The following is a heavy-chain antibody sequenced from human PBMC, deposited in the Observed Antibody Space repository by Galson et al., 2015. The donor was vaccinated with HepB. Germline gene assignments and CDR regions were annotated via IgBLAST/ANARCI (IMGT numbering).Heavy chain of an antibody. CDR1: GRNFNSNN. J-gene: IGHJ4*02. CDR3: ANAGECSGGSCFEGF. V-gene: IGHV1-69*10. Sequence: SVKVFCKASGRNFNSNNINWVRQVPGQGLEWMGGIIPIFGIGNYAQKFQGRVMINADKSTRTVYMELSKLTSEDTAMYYCANAGECSGGSCFEGFWGQGTLVTVSS. D-gene: IGHD2-15*01. CDR2: IIPIFGIG.